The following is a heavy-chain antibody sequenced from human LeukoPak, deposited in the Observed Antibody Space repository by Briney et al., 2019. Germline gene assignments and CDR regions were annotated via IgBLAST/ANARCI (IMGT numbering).Heavy chain of an antibody. CDR1: GFSFISYG. V-gene: IGHV3-30*18. CDR2: ISYYGSNK. CDR3: AKEGRYSYGPIVY. D-gene: IGHD5-18*01. Sequence: PGGSLRLSCSASGFSFISYGMHWVRQAPGKGLEGGAVISYYGSNKYYTASVTGPFTISRDNSKNTLYLQTHSLRAEDTAVYYCAKEGRYSYGPIVYWGQGSLVTASS. J-gene: IGHJ4*02.